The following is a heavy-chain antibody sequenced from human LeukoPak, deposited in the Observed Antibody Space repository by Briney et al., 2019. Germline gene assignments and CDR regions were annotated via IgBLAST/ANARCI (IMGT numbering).Heavy chain of an antibody. J-gene: IGHJ4*02. Sequence: ASVKVSFKASGYTFTSYGISWVRQAPGQGLEWMGWISAYNGNTNYAQKLQGRVTMTTDTSTSTAYMELRSLRSDDTAVYYCARATYYYDSSGHIEYYFDYWGQGTLVTVSS. D-gene: IGHD3-22*01. CDR1: GYTFTSYG. CDR2: ISAYNGNT. V-gene: IGHV1-18*01. CDR3: ARATYYYDSSGHIEYYFDY.